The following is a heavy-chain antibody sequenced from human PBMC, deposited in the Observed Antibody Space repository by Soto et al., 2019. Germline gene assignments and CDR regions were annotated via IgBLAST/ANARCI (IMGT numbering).Heavy chain of an antibody. Sequence: GGSLRLSCAASGFTFDDYAMHWVRQAPGKGLEWVSGISWNSGSIGYADSVKGRFTISRDNAKNSLYLQMNSLRAEDTALYYCAKDTLLVGFDYWGQGTLVTVSS. CDR2: ISWNSGSI. V-gene: IGHV3-9*01. CDR3: AKDTLLVGFDY. J-gene: IGHJ4*02. CDR1: GFTFDDYA. D-gene: IGHD2-8*02.